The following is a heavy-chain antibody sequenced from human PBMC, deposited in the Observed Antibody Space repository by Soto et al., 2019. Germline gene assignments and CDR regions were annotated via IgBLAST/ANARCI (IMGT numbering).Heavy chain of an antibody. CDR1: GFTFSSYW. CDR2: INSDGSST. V-gene: IGHV3-74*01. Sequence: GGSLRLSCEASGFTFSSYWMHWVRQAPGKGLVWVSRINSDGSSTSYADSVKGRFTISRDNAKNTLYLQMNSLRAEDTAVYYCAKDISSYYYMDVWGKGTTVTVSS. D-gene: IGHD2-15*01. J-gene: IGHJ6*03. CDR3: AKDISSYYYMDV.